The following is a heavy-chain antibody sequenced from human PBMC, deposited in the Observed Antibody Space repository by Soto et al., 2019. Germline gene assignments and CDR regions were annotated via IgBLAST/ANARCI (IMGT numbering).Heavy chain of an antibody. Sequence: SETLSLTCTVSGGSISSYYWTWIRQPPGKGLQWIGYIYYSGSTNYNPSLKSRVTISVDTSKNQFSLKLTSVTAADTAMYYCARVKLAGRGSFHYWGQGTLVTVSS. D-gene: IGHD3-3*02. CDR2: IYYSGST. J-gene: IGHJ4*02. CDR1: GGSISSYY. CDR3: ARVKLAGRGSFHY. V-gene: IGHV4-59*08.